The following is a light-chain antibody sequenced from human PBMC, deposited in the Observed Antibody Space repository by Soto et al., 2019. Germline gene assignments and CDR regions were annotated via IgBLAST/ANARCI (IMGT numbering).Light chain of an antibody. Sequence: DTQMTQSPSTLSASVGDRVTITCRASQSISSWLAWYQQKPGKAPKLLIYKASTLQSGVPSSFSGGGSGTEFTLTISSLQPDDFATYHCQQYDSYPLTFGGGTKVEIK. CDR2: KAS. V-gene: IGKV1-5*03. CDR3: QQYDSYPLT. CDR1: QSISSW. J-gene: IGKJ4*01.